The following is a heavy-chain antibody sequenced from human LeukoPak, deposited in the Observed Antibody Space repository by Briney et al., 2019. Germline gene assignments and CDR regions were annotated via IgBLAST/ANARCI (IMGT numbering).Heavy chain of an antibody. V-gene: IGHV3-30*02. J-gene: IGHJ6*03. Sequence: GGSLRLSCAASGFTFSSYGMHWVRQAPGKGLEWVAFIRYDGSNKYYADSVKGRFTISRDNSKNTLYLQMNSLRAEDTAVYYCAKAATIPAAKGYYYYMDVWGKGTTVTVSS. D-gene: IGHD2-2*01. CDR3: AKAATIPAAKGYYYYMDV. CDR1: GFTFSSYG. CDR2: IRYDGSNK.